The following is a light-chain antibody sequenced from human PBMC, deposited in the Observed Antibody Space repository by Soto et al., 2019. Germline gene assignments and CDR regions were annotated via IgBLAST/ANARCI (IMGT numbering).Light chain of an antibody. CDR2: MSS. V-gene: IGKV1-5*03. J-gene: IGKJ4*01. CDR1: QSISNW. CDR3: QQYDTYPLT. Sequence: DIQMTQSPSTLSASVGDRVTITCRASQSISNWLAWYQQTPGKAPKLLLYMSSSLEGGVPSRFSGSGSGTEFTLTIRSLQPDDSATYYCQQYDTYPLTFGGGTKLEIK.